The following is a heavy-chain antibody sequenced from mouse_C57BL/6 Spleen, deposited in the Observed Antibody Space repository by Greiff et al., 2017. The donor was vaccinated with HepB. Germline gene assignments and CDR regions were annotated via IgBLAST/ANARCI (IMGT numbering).Heavy chain of an antibody. Sequence: QVQLQQSGPELVKPGASVKISCKASGYSFTSYYIHWVKQRPGQGLEWIGWIYPGSGNTKYNEKFKGKATLTADTSSSTAYLQLSSLTSEDSAVYYCARCVEYYFDYWGQGTTLTVSS. V-gene: IGHV1-66*01. CDR3: ARCVEYYFDY. J-gene: IGHJ2*01. CDR2: IYPGSGNT. CDR1: GYSFTSYY.